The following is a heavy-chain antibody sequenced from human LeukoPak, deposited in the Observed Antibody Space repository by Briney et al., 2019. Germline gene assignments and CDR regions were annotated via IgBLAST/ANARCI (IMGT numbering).Heavy chain of an antibody. CDR1: GFTFDDYA. CDR2: ISWNSGSI. Sequence: GRSLRLSCAASGFTFDDYAMHWVRQAPGKGLEWVSGISWNSGSIGYADSVKGRFTISRDNAKNSLYLQMNSLRAEDMALYYCAKDSGSGSYYNGGLDHWGQGTLVTVSS. D-gene: IGHD3-10*01. J-gene: IGHJ4*02. V-gene: IGHV3-9*03. CDR3: AKDSGSGSYYNGGLDH.